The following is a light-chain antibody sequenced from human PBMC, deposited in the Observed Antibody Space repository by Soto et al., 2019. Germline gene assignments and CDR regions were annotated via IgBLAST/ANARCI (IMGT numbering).Light chain of an antibody. Sequence: EVGLTQFPATLSLSPGDGATLSCRASQSVSSYLAWYQQKRGQAPRLLIYDSSNRATGIPARFSGSGSGTDFSLIISSLEPEDFAVYYCQQRSVWPLTFGGGTKVEIK. V-gene: IGKV3-11*01. CDR2: DSS. CDR1: QSVSSY. CDR3: QQRSVWPLT. J-gene: IGKJ4*01.